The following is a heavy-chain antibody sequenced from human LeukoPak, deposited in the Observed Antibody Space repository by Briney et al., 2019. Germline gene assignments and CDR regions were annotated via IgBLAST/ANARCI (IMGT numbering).Heavy chain of an antibody. Sequence: GGSLRLSCAASGFTFSSYGMHWVRQAPGKGLEWVAVIWYDGSNKYYADSVKGRFTISRDNSKNTLYLQMNSLRAEDTAVYYCAKDRDGYRYGYYFDYWGQGTLVTVSS. CDR3: AKDRDGYRYGYYFDY. V-gene: IGHV3-33*06. CDR1: GFTFSSYG. CDR2: IWYDGSNK. D-gene: IGHD5-24*01. J-gene: IGHJ4*02.